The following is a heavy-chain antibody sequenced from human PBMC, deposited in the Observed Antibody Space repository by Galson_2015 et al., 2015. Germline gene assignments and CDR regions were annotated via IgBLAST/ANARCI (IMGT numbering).Heavy chain of an antibody. V-gene: IGHV3-11*06. CDR1: GFTFSDYY. CDR3: FGTVAGPKLDY. J-gene: IGHJ4*02. Sequence: SLRLSCAASGFTFSDYYMSWIRQAPGKGLEWVSSISSSSSYIYYADSVKGRFTISRDNAKNSLYLQMNSLRAEDTAVYYCFGTVAGPKLDYWGQGTLVTVSP. D-gene: IGHD6-19*01. CDR2: ISSSSSYI.